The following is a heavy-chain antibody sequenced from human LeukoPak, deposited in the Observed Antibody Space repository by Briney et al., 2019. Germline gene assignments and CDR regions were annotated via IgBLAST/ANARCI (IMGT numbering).Heavy chain of an antibody. CDR2: ISYDGNSK. Sequence: GGSLRLSCAASGFTFSSYGMHWVRQAPGKGLEWVAVISYDGNSKYYADSVKGRFTISRDNSKNTLYLQMNSLRVEDSAVYYCAKTGNYNWNGFDYWGQGTLVTVSS. CDR3: AKTGNYNWNGFDY. J-gene: IGHJ4*02. D-gene: IGHD1-20*01. V-gene: IGHV3-30*18. CDR1: GFTFSSYG.